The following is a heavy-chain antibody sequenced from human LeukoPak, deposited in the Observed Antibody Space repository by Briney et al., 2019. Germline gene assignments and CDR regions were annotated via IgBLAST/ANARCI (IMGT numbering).Heavy chain of an antibody. D-gene: IGHD5-24*01. Sequence: HPGGSLRLSCSASGFTYSNYPMHWVRQAPGKGLEYVSGISGNGGSTYYANSVKGRFTISRDNSKHTLYLQMGSLRAEDMAVYYCARSKRWLEHYWYFDLWGRGTLVTVSS. CDR2: ISGNGGST. J-gene: IGHJ2*01. CDR1: GFTYSNYP. CDR3: ARSKRWLEHYWYFDL. V-gene: IGHV3-64*01.